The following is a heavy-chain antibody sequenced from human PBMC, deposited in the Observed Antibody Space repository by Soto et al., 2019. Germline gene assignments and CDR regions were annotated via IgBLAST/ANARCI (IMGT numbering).Heavy chain of an antibody. V-gene: IGHV3-23*01. D-gene: IGHD6-25*01. CDR1: GFTFSDDA. J-gene: IGHJ4*02. Sequence: WGALGLSFASSGFTFSDDALTWVRQAPGKGLEWVATISGSAGSTYYTDSVKGRFTISRDNSKNTLYLQMNNLRAEDTAVYFCAKEIASAYFPLDSWGQGTLVTVSS. CDR2: ISGSAGST. CDR3: AKEIASAYFPLDS.